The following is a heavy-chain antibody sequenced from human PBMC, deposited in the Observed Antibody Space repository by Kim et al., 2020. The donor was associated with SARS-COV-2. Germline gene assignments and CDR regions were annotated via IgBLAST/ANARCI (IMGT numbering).Heavy chain of an antibody. D-gene: IGHD3-10*01. J-gene: IGHJ5*02. CDR2: IYHSGST. CDR3: ARGAASGSYFNWFDP. V-gene: IGHV4-4*02. CDR1: GGSISSSNW. Sequence: SETLSLTCAVSGGSISSSNWWSWVRQPPGKGLEWIGEIYHSGSTNYNPSLKSRVTISVDKSKNQFSLKLSSVTAADTAVYYCARGAASGSYFNWFDPWGQGTLVTVSS.